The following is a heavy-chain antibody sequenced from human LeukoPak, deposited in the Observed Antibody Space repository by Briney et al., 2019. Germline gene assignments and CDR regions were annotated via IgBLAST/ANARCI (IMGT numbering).Heavy chain of an antibody. J-gene: IGHJ5*02. Sequence: PSETLSLTCTVSSGSISSHYWSWIRQPPGKGLEWIGYIYYSGSTNYNPSLKSRVTISVDTSKNQFSLKLSSVTAADTAVYYCARSARSWFDPWGQGTLVTVS. V-gene: IGHV4-59*11. CDR3: ARSARSWFDP. CDR1: SGSISSHY. CDR2: IYYSGST.